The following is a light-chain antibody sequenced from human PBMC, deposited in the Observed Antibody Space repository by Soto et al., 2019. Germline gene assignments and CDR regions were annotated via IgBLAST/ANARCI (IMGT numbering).Light chain of an antibody. CDR3: QQHSHWPPWT. Sequence: EIVLTQSPGLLSSSPGETAVLSCRASQSISAKHLAWYQLRPGQSPRLLIYGASNRATGIPARFSGSGSGTDFTLTISNLEPEDFAVYYCQQHSHWPPWTFGQGTRLEIK. J-gene: IGKJ5*01. CDR1: QSISAKH. CDR2: GAS. V-gene: IGKV3-11*01.